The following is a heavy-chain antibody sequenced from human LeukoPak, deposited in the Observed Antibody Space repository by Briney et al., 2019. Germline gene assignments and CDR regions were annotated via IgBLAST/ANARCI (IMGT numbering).Heavy chain of an antibody. CDR2: ISTDGRDK. V-gene: IGHV3-30*04. D-gene: IGHD6-13*01. J-gene: IGHJ4*02. Sequence: QPGGSLRLSCAASGFSFSNYATHWVRQTPGEGLVWVAVISTDGRDKHYADSVKGRFTISRDNSKSTLYLQMNSLRAEDTAVYYCARDSAAAAVYYFDYWGQGTLVTVSS. CDR3: ARDSAAAAVYYFDY. CDR1: GFSFSNYA.